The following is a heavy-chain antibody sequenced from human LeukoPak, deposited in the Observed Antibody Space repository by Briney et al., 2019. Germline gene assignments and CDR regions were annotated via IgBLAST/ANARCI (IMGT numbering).Heavy chain of an antibody. CDR1: GGTFSSYA. J-gene: IGHJ5*02. CDR3: ARDLLFSSSWYDH. Sequence: SVKVSCKASGGTFSSYAISWVRQAPGQGLEWMGGIIPIFGTANYAQKFQGRVTITTDESTSTAYMELSSLRSEDTAVYYCARDLLFSSSWYDHWGQGTLVTVSS. CDR2: IIPIFGTA. V-gene: IGHV1-69*05. D-gene: IGHD6-13*01.